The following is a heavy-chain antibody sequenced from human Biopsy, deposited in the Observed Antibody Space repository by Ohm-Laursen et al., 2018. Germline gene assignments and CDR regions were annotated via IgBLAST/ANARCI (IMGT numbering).Heavy chain of an antibody. J-gene: IGHJ6*02. CDR2: IKQDGSED. V-gene: IGHV3-7*01. CDR1: GFTFSSSC. Sequence: GSLRLSCAASGFTFSSSCMTWVRQAPGKGLEWVAMIKQDGSEDYYVDSVKGRSTISRDNAQKSLDLQLNSLRAEDTAVYYCVRGRSMDVWGQGTTVTVSS. CDR3: VRGRSMDV.